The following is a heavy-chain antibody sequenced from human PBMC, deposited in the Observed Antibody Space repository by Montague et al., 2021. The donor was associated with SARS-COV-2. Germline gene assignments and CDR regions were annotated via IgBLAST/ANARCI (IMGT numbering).Heavy chain of an antibody. V-gene: IGHV2-5*02. Sequence: PALVKPTQTLTLTCTFSGFSISTSGVGVGWIRQPQGKALEWLALXYWDDDKRYSLSLKSRITRTKDTSKNQVVLTMTNMDPVDTGTYYCAHRLARHYDVNAHLFCPFDYWGQGTLVTVSS. D-gene: IGHD3-22*01. J-gene: IGHJ4*02. CDR3: AHRLARHYDVNAHLFCPFDY. CDR2: XYWDDDK. CDR1: GFSISTSGVG.